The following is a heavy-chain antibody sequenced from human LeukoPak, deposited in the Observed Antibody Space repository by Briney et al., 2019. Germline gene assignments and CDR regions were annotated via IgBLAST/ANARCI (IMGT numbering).Heavy chain of an antibody. CDR3: ARDPLDYWATSSGSRRPAFDY. J-gene: IGHJ4*02. CDR2: ISAYNGNT. Sequence: SVKVSCRASGFTFTSYGITWVRQAPGQGLEWMGWISAYNGNTQYAQNLQGRVTMTTDTSTNTAYMELRSLRSDDTAVYYCARDPLDYWATSSGSRRPAFDYWGQGTLVTVSS. CDR1: GFTFTSYG. D-gene: IGHD1-26*01. V-gene: IGHV1-18*01.